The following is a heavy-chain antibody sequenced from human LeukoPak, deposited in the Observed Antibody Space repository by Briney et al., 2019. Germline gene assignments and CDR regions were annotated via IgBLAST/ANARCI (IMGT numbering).Heavy chain of an antibody. Sequence: GGSLRLSCAASGFTFSSYEMNWVRQAPGKGLEWVSYISSSGSTIYYADSVKGRFTISRDNARNSLFLQMNSLRAEDTAVYYCARRDSSGWYVFDYWGQGTLVTVSS. V-gene: IGHV3-48*03. CDR3: ARRDSSGWYVFDY. CDR2: ISSSGSTI. J-gene: IGHJ4*02. D-gene: IGHD6-19*01. CDR1: GFTFSSYE.